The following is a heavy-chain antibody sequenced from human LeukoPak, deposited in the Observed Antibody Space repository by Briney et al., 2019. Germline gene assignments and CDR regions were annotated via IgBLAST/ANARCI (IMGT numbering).Heavy chain of an antibody. Sequence: GGSLRLSCAASGFTVSSNYMSWVRQAPGKGLERVSVIYSGGSTYYADSVKGRFTISRDNSKNTLYLQMNSLRAEDTAVYYCARGHYYYGMDVWGQGTTVTVSS. V-gene: IGHV3-53*01. CDR3: ARGHYYYGMDV. CDR1: GFTVSSNY. J-gene: IGHJ6*02. CDR2: IYSGGST.